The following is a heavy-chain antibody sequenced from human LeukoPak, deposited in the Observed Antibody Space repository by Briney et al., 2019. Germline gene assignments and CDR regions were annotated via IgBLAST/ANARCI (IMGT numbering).Heavy chain of an antibody. Sequence: PGGSLRLCCAVSGFTFSSYGMHWVRQAPGKGLEWVAVISYDGSNKHYAASVKGRFTISRDNSKNTLYLQMSSLRTEDTAMYYSASEGIAAAADIWGQGTMVTVSS. J-gene: IGHJ3*02. CDR1: GFTFSSYG. V-gene: IGHV3-30*03. CDR2: ISYDGSNK. D-gene: IGHD6-13*01. CDR3: ASEGIAAAADI.